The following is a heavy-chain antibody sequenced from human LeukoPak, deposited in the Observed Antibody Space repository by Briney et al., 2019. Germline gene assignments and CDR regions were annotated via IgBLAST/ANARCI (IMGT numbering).Heavy chain of an antibody. Sequence: GGTLRLSCAASGFTFSSYGMSWVRQAPGKGLEWVSAISGSGGSTYYADSVKGRFTISGDNSKNTLYLQMGSLRAEDMAVYYCARDHIKSGLINDSSGYCRGGQGTLVTVSS. V-gene: IGHV3-23*01. CDR3: ARDHIKSGLINDSSGYCR. CDR2: ISGSGGST. D-gene: IGHD3-22*01. J-gene: IGHJ4*02. CDR1: GFTFSSYG.